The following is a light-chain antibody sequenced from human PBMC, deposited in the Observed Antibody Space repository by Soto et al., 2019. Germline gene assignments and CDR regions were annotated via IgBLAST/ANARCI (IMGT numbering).Light chain of an antibody. CDR3: CSYAGRATYV. V-gene: IGLV2-23*02. CDR1: SSDVGSYNL. Sequence: QSVLTQPASVSGSPGQSITISCTGTSSDVGSYNLVSWYQQYPGKAPKLIIFEVFKRPSGVSHRFSGSKSGNTASLTISGLQAEDEANYYCCSYAGRATYVFGGGTKVTVL. CDR2: EVF. J-gene: IGLJ2*01.